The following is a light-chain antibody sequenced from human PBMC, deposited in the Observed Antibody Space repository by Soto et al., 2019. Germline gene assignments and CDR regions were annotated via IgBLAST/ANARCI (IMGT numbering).Light chain of an antibody. V-gene: IGLV4-69*01. CDR1: SGHSNYV. J-gene: IGLJ2*01. CDR3: QTWDTGIRV. CDR2: LNSDGSH. Sequence: QPVLTQSPSGSASLGASVKLSCTLSSGHSNYVIAWHQQQPEKGPRYLMKLNSDGSHSKGDGIPDRFSGSSSGAERYLTISSLQSEDEADYYCQTWDTGIRVFGGGTKLTVL.